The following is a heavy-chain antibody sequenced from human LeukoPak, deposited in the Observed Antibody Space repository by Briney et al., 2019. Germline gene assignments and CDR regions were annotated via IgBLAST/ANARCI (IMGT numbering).Heavy chain of an antibody. CDR3: ARVWPKAAAIWFDP. CDR2: IKQDGSEK. CDR1: GFTFSSYW. Sequence: PGGSLRLSCAASGFTFSSYWMSWVRQAPGKGLEWVANIKQDGSEKYYVDSVKGRFTISRDNAKNSLYLQMNSLRSEDTAVYYCARVWPKAAAIWFDPWGQGTLVTVSS. D-gene: IGHD6-25*01. J-gene: IGHJ5*02. V-gene: IGHV3-7*01.